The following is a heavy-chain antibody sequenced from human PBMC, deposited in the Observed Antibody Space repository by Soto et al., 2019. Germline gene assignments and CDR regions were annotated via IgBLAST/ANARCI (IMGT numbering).Heavy chain of an antibody. V-gene: IGHV1-2*04. CDR2: INPNSGGT. J-gene: IGHJ4*02. D-gene: IGHD6-6*01. CDR1: GYIFTGYY. Sequence: QVPLVQSGAEVKKPGASVKVSCKASGYIFTGYYMHWVRQAPGQGLEWMGWINPNSGGTNYAQKFQDWVTMTRDTSISTAYMELSRLRSDDTAVYYCARAYSSSPANDYWGQGTLVTVSS. CDR3: ARAYSSSPANDY.